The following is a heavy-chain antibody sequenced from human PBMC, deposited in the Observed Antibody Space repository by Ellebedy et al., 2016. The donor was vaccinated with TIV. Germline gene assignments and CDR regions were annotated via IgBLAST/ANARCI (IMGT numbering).Heavy chain of an antibody. V-gene: IGHV3-30-3*01. D-gene: IGHD3-3*02. CDR1: GFTFSSYA. J-gene: IGHJ4*02. Sequence: GESLKISCAASGFTFSSYAMHWVRPAPGKGLEWVAVISYDGSNKYYADSVKGRFTISRDNSKNTLYLQMNSLRAEDTAVYYCARSPQHFYYFDYWGQGTLVTVSS. CDR2: ISYDGSNK. CDR3: ARSPQHFYYFDY.